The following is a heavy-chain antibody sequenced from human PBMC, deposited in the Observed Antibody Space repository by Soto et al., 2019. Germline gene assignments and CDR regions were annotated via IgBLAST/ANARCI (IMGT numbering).Heavy chain of an antibody. D-gene: IGHD2-2*01. V-gene: IGHV3-23*01. CDR2: ISKGGGST. J-gene: IGHJ4*02. CDR3: AHRTAFDY. Sequence: GSLRLSCAASGFAFSNCDMSWVRQAPGKGLEWIATISKGGGSTYYADSVKGRFTISRDNSKNTLYLQMNSLRGEDTAVYYCAHRTAFDYWGQGTLVTVSS. CDR1: GFAFSNCD.